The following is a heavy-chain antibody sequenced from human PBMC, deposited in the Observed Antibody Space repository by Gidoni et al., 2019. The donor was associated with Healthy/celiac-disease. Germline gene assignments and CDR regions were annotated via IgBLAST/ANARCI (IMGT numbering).Heavy chain of an antibody. Sequence: AASGFTFSSYSMNWVRQAPGKGLEWVSSISSSSSYIYYADSVKGRFTISRDNAKNSLYLQMNSLRAEDTAVYYCARDLGDSSGYYLDYWGQGTLVTVSS. J-gene: IGHJ4*02. V-gene: IGHV3-21*01. CDR1: GFTFSSYS. CDR2: ISSSSSYI. D-gene: IGHD3-22*01. CDR3: ARDLGDSSGYYLDY.